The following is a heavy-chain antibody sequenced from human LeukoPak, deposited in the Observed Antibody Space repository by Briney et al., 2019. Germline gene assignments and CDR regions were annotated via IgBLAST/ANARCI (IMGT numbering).Heavy chain of an antibody. CDR1: GFTFSSYG. J-gene: IGHJ5*02. Sequence: GGSLRLSCAASGFTFSSYGMHWVRQAPGKGLEWVAFIHYDGTNEYYADSVKGRFTISRDDFKNTLSLQMNGLRVEDTALYYCVNSGFDPWGQGTLVTVSS. CDR3: VNSGFDP. CDR2: IHYDGTNE. V-gene: IGHV3-30*02. D-gene: IGHD3-10*01.